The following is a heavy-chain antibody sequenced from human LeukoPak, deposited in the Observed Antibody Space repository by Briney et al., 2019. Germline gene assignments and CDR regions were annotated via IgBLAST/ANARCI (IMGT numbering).Heavy chain of an antibody. CDR1: GYSFTSYW. J-gene: IGHJ4*02. CDR2: IDPSDSYT. CDR3: ARGALTISSALYYFDY. D-gene: IGHD3-9*01. V-gene: IGHV5-10-1*01. Sequence: GESLRISCKGSGYSFTSYWISWVRQMPGKGLEWMGRIDPSDSYTNYSPSFQGHVTISADKYISTAYLQWSSLKASDTAMYYCARGALTISSALYYFDYWGQGTLVTVSS.